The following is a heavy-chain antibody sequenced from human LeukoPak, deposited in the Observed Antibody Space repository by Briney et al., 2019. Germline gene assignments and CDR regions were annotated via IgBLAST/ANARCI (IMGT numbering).Heavy chain of an antibody. V-gene: IGHV4-39*01. CDR2: IYYSGST. Sequence: PSETLSLTCTVSGGSISSSSYYWGWIRQPPGKGLEWIGSIYYSGSTYYNPSLKSRVTISVDTSKNQSSLKLSSVTAADTAVYYCARLVWLRSPLDYYYGMDVWGQGTTVTVSS. D-gene: IGHD5-12*01. J-gene: IGHJ6*02. CDR3: ARLVWLRSPLDYYYGMDV. CDR1: GGSISSSSYY.